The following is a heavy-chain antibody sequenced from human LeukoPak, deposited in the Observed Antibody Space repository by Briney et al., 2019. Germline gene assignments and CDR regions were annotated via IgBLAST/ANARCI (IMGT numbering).Heavy chain of an antibody. CDR2: INHSGST. D-gene: IGHD3-22*01. V-gene: IGHV4-34*01. J-gene: IGHJ5*02. Sequence: SETLSLTCAVYGGSFSGYYWSWIRQPPGKGLEWIGEINHSGSTNYNPSLKSRVTISVDTSKNQYSLKLSSVTAADTAVYYCAGGPRRSGWFDPWGQGTLVTVSS. CDR3: AGGPRRSGWFDP. CDR1: GGSFSGYY.